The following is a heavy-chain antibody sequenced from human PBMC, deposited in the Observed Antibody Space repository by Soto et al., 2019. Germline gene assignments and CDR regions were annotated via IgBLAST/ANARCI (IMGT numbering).Heavy chain of an antibody. D-gene: IGHD6-6*01. J-gene: IGHJ3*02. CDR1: GGSISSGGYS. Sequence: PSETLSLTCTVSGGSISSGGYSWSWIRQPPGKGLEWIGYIYHSGSTYYNPSLKSRVTISVDRSKNQFSLKLSSVTAADTAVYYCARDKVRGLTSAARPPSCAFDIWGQGTMVTVS. CDR2: IYHSGST. V-gene: IGHV4-30-2*01. CDR3: ARDKVRGLTSAARPPSCAFDI.